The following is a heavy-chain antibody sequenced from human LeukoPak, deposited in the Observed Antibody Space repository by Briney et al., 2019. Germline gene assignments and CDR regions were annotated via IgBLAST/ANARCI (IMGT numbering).Heavy chain of an antibody. V-gene: IGHV3-7*03. CDR1: GLTFSTYW. D-gene: IGHD3-22*01. CDR3: ASDSPVYDSGSYFAY. CDR2: VKHDGSEK. Sequence: GGSLRLSCAVSGLTFSTYWMSWVRQAPGQGLEWVANVKHDGSEKYYVDSVKGRFTISRDNAKNSLFLQMNSLRDEDTAVYYCASDSPVYDSGSYFAYWGQGTLVTVSS. J-gene: IGHJ4*02.